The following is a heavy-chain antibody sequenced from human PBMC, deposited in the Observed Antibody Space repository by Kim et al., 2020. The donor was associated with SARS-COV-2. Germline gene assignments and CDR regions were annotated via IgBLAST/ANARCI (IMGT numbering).Heavy chain of an antibody. CDR1: GYTLIELS. V-gene: IGHV1-24*01. CDR2: FDPEDGET. D-gene: IGHD3-16*01. CDR3: ATGTPFKTISWFDP. Sequence: ASVKVSCKVSGYTLIELSMHWVRQAPGKGLEWMGGFDPEDGETIYAQKFQGRVTMTEDTSTDTAYMELGSLRSEDTAVYYCATGTPFKTISWFDPWGQGTLVTVSS. J-gene: IGHJ5*02.